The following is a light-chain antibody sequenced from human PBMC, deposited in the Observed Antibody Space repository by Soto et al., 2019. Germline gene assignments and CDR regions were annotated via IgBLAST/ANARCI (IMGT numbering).Light chain of an antibody. CDR1: TSNIGRDY. CDR2: EDN. V-gene: IGLV1-51*02. J-gene: IGLJ2*01. Sequence: QSVLTQPPSVFAAPGQRVTISCSGSTSNIGRDYVSWYQQLPGTAPKLLIYEDNKRPSGIPDRFSGSKSGTSATLGITGLQTGDEADYYCGAWDASLGGGVFGGGTKLTVL. CDR3: GAWDASLGGGV.